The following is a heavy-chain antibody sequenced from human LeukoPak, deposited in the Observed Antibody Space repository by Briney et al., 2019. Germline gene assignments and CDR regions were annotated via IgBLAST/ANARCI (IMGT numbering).Heavy chain of an antibody. CDR3: ARTRFNYYGSGSYRY. D-gene: IGHD3-10*01. CDR2: VYTGGST. Sequence: PSETLSLTCTVSGASISSGNDYWSWIRQPAGKGLEWIGRVYTGGSTNYNPSLKSRVTLSVDTSKNQFSLKLSSVTAADTAVYYCARTRFNYYGSGSYRYWGQGTLVTVSS. CDR1: GASISSGNDY. J-gene: IGHJ4*02. V-gene: IGHV4-61*02.